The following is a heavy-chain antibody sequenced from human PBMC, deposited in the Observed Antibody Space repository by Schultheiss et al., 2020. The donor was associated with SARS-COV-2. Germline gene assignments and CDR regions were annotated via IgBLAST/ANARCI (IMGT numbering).Heavy chain of an antibody. CDR3: ARGNYDFWSGYYSYYGMDV. J-gene: IGHJ6*02. Sequence: GGSLRLSCAASGFTFSSYAMHWVRQAPGKGLEWVAVISYDGSNKYYADSVKGRFTISRDNAKNSLYLQMNSLRAEDTAVYYCARGNYDFWSGYYSYYGMDVWGQGTTVTVSS. CDR2: ISYDGSNK. CDR1: GFTFSSYA. D-gene: IGHD3-3*01. V-gene: IGHV3-30-3*01.